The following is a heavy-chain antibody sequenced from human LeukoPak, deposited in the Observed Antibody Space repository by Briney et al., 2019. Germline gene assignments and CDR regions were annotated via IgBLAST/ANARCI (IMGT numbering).Heavy chain of an antibody. CDR3: AKVKSSLTLIGA. CDR1: GFLFSRCA. Sequence: PGGSLRLSCAASGFLFSRCAMSWVRQAPGKGLEWVASISGAGDIAHYAESVKGRFTISRDNSGNTLYVQMDSLRADDTAGYYCAKVKSSLTLIGAWGQGTLVTVSS. V-gene: IGHV3-23*01. CDR2: ISGAGDIA. D-gene: IGHD2-8*01. J-gene: IGHJ5*02.